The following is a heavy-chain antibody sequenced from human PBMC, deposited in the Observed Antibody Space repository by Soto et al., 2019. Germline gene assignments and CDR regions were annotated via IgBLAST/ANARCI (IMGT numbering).Heavy chain of an antibody. V-gene: IGHV3-23*01. J-gene: IGHJ6*02. CDR1: GFTFSTYA. CDR2: ISANGQGI. Sequence: GGSLRLSCAASGFTFSTYALSWVRQAPGKGLEWVSAISANGQGIYYADSVRGRFTISRDNSKNTIFLHMDSLRAEDTAVYYCAKVAALSYYYYGMDVWGQGTTVTVSS. D-gene: IGHD6-13*01. CDR3: AKVAALSYYYYGMDV.